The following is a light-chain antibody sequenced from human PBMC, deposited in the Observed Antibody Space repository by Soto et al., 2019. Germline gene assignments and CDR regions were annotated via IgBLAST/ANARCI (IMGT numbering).Light chain of an antibody. V-gene: IGKV1-39*01. CDR1: QSISSY. Sequence: DIQMTQSPSSLSASVGDRVTITCRASQSISSYLNWYQQKPGKAPKLLIYAASSLQSGVPSRFSGSGTGTDFTRTISSLQPEDFATYYCQQRDSTPWTVGQGTKVEIK. J-gene: IGKJ1*01. CDR2: AAS. CDR3: QQRDSTPWT.